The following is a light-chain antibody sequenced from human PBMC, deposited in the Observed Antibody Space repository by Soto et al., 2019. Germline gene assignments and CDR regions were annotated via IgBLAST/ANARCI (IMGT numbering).Light chain of an antibody. Sequence: EIVMTQSPATLSVSPGERATLSCRASQSVSSNLAWYQQKPGQAPRLLIYGASTRATGVPARFSGSGSGTDFTLTISSLQPEDFATYYCQQSYSTLWTFGQGTKVDIK. CDR3: QQSYSTLWT. CDR2: GAS. J-gene: IGKJ1*01. CDR1: QSVSSN. V-gene: IGKV3-15*01.